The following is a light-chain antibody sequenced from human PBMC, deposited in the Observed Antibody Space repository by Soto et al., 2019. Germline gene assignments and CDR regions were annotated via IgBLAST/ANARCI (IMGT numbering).Light chain of an antibody. Sequence: EIVLTQSPATLSLSPGDRAVLSCRASQSVSRSLTWYQHKPGQAPRLRIYDASTRATVIPRRFSGSGSGTDFTLTISCLEPEDFAVYYCQQRSNRFGGGTKVEIK. CDR3: QQRSNR. CDR2: DAS. CDR1: QSVSRS. V-gene: IGKV3-11*01. J-gene: IGKJ4*01.